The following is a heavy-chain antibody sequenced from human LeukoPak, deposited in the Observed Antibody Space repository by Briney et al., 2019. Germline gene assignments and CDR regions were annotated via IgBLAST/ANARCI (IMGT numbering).Heavy chain of an antibody. V-gene: IGHV3-30*18. D-gene: IGHD3-10*01. J-gene: IGHJ4*02. Sequence: GSLRLSCAASGFTFSTYGMHWVRQAPGKGLEWVAVISSDGNNKYYADSVKGRFTISRDNSRNTLYLQMNSLRAEDTSVYYCAKDVGYYGSGSYIDYWGQGTLVTVSS. CDR3: AKDVGYYGSGSYIDY. CDR2: ISSDGNNK. CDR1: GFTFSTYG.